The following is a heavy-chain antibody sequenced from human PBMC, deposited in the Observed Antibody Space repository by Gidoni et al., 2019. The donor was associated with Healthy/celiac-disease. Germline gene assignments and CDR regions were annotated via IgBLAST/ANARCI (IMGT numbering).Heavy chain of an antibody. D-gene: IGHD6-6*01. V-gene: IGHV3-30*18. J-gene: IGHJ6*02. CDR3: AKVQLVEFYYYYGMDV. CDR1: GFTFSCYG. CDR2: ISYDGSNK. Sequence: QVQLVESGGGVVQPGRSLRVSCAASGFTFSCYGMHWVRQAPGKGLEWVAVISYDGSNKYYADSVKGRFTISRDNSKNTLYLQMNSLRAEDTAVYYCAKVQLVEFYYYYGMDVWGQGTTVTVSS.